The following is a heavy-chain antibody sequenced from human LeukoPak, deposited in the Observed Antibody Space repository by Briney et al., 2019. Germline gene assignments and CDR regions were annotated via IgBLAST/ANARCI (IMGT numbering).Heavy chain of an antibody. D-gene: IGHD6-19*01. CDR1: GLTFSSYA. CDR3: AKGFGSGWPYYFDY. CDR2: INGSGATT. J-gene: IGHJ4*02. V-gene: IGHV3-23*01. Sequence: GGSLRLSCAASGLTFSSYAMRWVRQAPGKGMEWVSTINGSGATTYYADSVKGRFTISRDNSKNTLYLQMNSLRAEDTAVYYCAKGFGSGWPYYFDYWGQGTLATVSS.